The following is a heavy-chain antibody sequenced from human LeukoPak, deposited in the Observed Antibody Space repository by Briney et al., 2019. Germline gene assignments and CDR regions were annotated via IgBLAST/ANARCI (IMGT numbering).Heavy chain of an antibody. CDR2: IWYDGSNK. V-gene: IGHV3-33*01. CDR3: ARDGLTMVRGQTFLDY. J-gene: IGHJ4*02. D-gene: IGHD3-10*01. Sequence: GGSLRLSCAVSGFTFSSHGIHWVRQAPGKGLEWVAIIWYDGSNKYYADSVKGRFSISRDNSKNTLYLQMNSLRAEDTAVYYCARDGLTMVRGQTFLDYWGQGTLVTVSS. CDR1: GFTFSSHG.